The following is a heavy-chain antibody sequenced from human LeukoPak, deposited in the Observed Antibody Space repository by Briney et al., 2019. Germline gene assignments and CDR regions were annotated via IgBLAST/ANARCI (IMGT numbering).Heavy chain of an antibody. CDR2: TSATGST. D-gene: IGHD3-10*01. J-gene: IGHJ4*02. CDR3: ARDPFYYASGL. CDR1: GFTVSSNY. V-gene: IGHV3-66*01. Sequence: GGSLRLSCVVSGFTVSSNYMSWVRQAPGKGLQWVSVTSATGSTYYADSVKGRFSISRDNSKNTLYLQMNSLRGEDTAVYYCARDPFYYASGLWGQGTLVTVSS.